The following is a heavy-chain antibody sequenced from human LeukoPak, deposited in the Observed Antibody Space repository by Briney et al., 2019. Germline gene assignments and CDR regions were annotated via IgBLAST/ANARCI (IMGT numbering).Heavy chain of an antibody. V-gene: IGHV1-8*01. CDR3: ARGMGSYSSSWYVRGYWFDP. Sequence: ASVKVSCKASGYTFTSYDINWVRQATGQGLEWMGWMNPNSGNTGYAQKFQGRVTMTRNTSISTAYMGLSSLRSEDTAAYYCARGMGSYSSSWYVRGYWFDPWGQGTLVTVSS. CDR2: MNPNSGNT. J-gene: IGHJ5*02. D-gene: IGHD6-13*01. CDR1: GYTFTSYD.